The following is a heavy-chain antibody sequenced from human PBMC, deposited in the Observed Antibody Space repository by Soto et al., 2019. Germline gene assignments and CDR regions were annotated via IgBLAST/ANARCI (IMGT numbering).Heavy chain of an antibody. D-gene: IGHD2-2*01. V-gene: IGHV4-30-2*01. CDR2: IYHSGST. CDR1: GDSISSGGFS. CDR3: ARVPDR. J-gene: IGHJ5*02. Sequence: SETLSLTCAVSGDSISSGGFSWSWIRQPPGKGLEWIGYIYHSGSTYYNPSLKSRVTISVDRSKNQFSLKLSSVTAADTAVYYCARVPDRWGQGTLVTVSS.